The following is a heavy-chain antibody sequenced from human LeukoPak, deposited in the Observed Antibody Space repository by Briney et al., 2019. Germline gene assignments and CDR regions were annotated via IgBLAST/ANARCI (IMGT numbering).Heavy chain of an antibody. J-gene: IGHJ4*02. CDR2: IYTSGST. CDR1: GGSISSYY. V-gene: IGHV4-4*07. CDR3: ARDPGYYGSGTRGAFDY. Sequence: SETLSLTCTVSGGSISSYYWSWIRQPAGKGLEWIGRIYTSGSTNYNPSLKSRVTISVDTSKNQFSLKLSSVTAADTAVYYCARDPGYYGSGTRGAFDYWGQGTLVTVSS. D-gene: IGHD3-10*01.